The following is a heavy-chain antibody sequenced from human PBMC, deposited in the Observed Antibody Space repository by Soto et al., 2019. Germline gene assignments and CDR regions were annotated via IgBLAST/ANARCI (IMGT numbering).Heavy chain of an antibody. CDR3: AKAYCSSTSCPREAFDV. CDR2: ISGSGSST. CDR1: GFTFSSYA. D-gene: IGHD2-2*01. J-gene: IGHJ3*01. V-gene: IGHV3-23*01. Sequence: PGGSLRLSCAASGFTFSSYAMSWVRQAPGKGLEWVSGISGSGSSTYYTDSVKGRFIISRDNSKNTLFLQMNSLRAEDTAVYYCAKAYCSSTSCPREAFDVWGQGTMVTVSS.